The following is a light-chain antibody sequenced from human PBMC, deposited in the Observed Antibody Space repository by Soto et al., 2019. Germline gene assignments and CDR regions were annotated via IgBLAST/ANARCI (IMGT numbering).Light chain of an antibody. CDR1: SSDVGGYNY. V-gene: IGLV2-14*01. CDR3: SSKTSSRTPFV. Sequence: QSVLTQPASVSGCPGQSITMSCTGTSSDVGGYNYVSWYQQHPGNAPRLMIYEVNNRPSGVPNRFSGSKSGNTASLTISGLQAEDEADYYCSSKTSSRTPFVFGTGTKVTVL. CDR2: EVN. J-gene: IGLJ1*01.